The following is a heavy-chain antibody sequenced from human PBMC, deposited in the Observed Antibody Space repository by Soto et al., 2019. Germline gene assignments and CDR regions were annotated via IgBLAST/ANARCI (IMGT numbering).Heavy chain of an antibody. CDR1: GFSFSDDW. Sequence: HPGGSLRLSCEASGFSFSDDWMHWVRQAPGKGLVWVSSVSSVGSTTDYADSVKGRFTISRDNAKNTLYLQMNSLGAEDTAVYYCVRGKYSGSYFFDYWGQGTLVTVS. CDR2: VSSVGSTT. D-gene: IGHD1-26*01. V-gene: IGHV3-74*01. CDR3: VRGKYSGSYFFDY. J-gene: IGHJ4*02.